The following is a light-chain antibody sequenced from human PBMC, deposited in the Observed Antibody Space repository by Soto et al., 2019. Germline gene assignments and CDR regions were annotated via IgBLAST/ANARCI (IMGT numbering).Light chain of an antibody. Sequence: DIQMTQSPSSLSASVGYRVTITCLASQDIDSWLAWYQQKPGKAPRLLIYAASNLQSGVPSRFSGSGSGTDFTFTISSLHPEDFATYCCQQGSSFPWTFGQGTKVDIK. J-gene: IGKJ1*01. V-gene: IGKV1-12*01. CDR3: QQGSSFPWT. CDR2: AAS. CDR1: QDIDSW.